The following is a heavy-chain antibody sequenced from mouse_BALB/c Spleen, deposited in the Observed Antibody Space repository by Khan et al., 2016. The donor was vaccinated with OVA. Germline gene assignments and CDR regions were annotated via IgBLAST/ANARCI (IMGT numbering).Heavy chain of an antibody. CDR1: GYTFKNHG. J-gene: IGHJ4*01. CDR2: INTYTGEP. CDR3: ARPPFFSYVMVY. Sequence: QIQLVQSGPELKKPGETVKISCKASGYTFKNHGMNWVKQAPGKGLKWMGWINTYTGEPTYVEDFKGRFAFSLETSASTAYLQINNLKNEDTATTFCARPPFFSYVMVYWGQGTLVTVSS. V-gene: IGHV9-3-1*01.